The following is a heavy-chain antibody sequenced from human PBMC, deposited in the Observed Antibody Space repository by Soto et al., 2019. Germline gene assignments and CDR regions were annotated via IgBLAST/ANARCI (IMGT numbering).Heavy chain of an antibody. CDR2: IYYSGST. V-gene: IGHV4-61*01. Sequence: SETLSLTCTVSGGSVSSGSYYWSWIRQPPGKGLEWIGYIYYSGSTNYNPSLKSRVTISVDTSKNQFSLKLSSVTAADTAVYYCAREPIPYRPYYYGMDVWGQGTTVTVSS. CDR1: GGSVSSGSYY. CDR3: AREPIPYRPYYYGMDV. D-gene: IGHD3-16*02. J-gene: IGHJ6*02.